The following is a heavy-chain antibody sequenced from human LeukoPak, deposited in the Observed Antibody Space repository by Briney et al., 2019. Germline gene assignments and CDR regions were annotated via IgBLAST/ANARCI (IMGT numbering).Heavy chain of an antibody. V-gene: IGHV3-23*01. CDR2: ISASGDTT. CDR1: GFTLSDHY. Sequence: PGGSLRLSCAASGFTLSDHYMEWVRQAPGKGLEWASSISASGDTTYYADAVKGRFSISRDNSKNSLYLQMSSLRAEDTAKYFCAKDREVGSTADAFDIWGQGTVVTVCS. J-gene: IGHJ3*02. D-gene: IGHD5/OR15-5a*01. CDR3: AKDREVGSTADAFDI.